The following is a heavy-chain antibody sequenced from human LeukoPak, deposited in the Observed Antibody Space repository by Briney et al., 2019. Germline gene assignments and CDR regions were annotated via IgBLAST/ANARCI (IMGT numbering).Heavy chain of an antibody. CDR3: AREKVGYSYGSTNDY. CDR2: IGAYNGNT. Sequence: GASVKVSCKASGYTFTSYGISWVRQAPGQGLEWMGWIGAYNGNTNYAQKLQGRVTMTTDTSTSTAYMELRSLRSDDTAVYYCAREKVGYSYGSTNDYWGQGTLVTVSS. V-gene: IGHV1-18*01. J-gene: IGHJ4*02. D-gene: IGHD5-18*01. CDR1: GYTFTSYG.